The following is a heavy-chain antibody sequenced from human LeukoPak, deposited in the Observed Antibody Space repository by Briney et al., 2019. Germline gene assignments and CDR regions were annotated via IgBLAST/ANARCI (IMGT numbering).Heavy chain of an antibody. Sequence: GGSLRLSCAASGFTFSSYWMSWVRQAPGKGLEWVANIKQDGSEKYYVDSVKGRFTISRDNAKNSLYLQMNSLRAEDTAVYYCARSYDFWSGYSPDDYWGQGALVTVSS. D-gene: IGHD3-3*01. CDR3: ARSYDFWSGYSPDDY. J-gene: IGHJ4*02. CDR1: GFTFSSYW. V-gene: IGHV3-7*03. CDR2: IKQDGSEK.